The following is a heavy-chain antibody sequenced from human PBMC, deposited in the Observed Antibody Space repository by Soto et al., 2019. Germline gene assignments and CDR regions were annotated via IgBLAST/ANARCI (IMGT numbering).Heavy chain of an antibody. CDR1: GFTFSSYA. Sequence: EVQILESGGGLVQPGGSLRLSCEASGFTFSSYAMYWVRQAPGKGLAWVSGISDSGTGTYYADSVKGRFTISRDNSKNTVYLQMKSLRAEDRAVYYCAKDHTVVIRDAFDIWGQGTMVNVSS. D-gene: IGHD3-22*01. V-gene: IGHV3-23*01. J-gene: IGHJ3*02. CDR3: AKDHTVVIRDAFDI. CDR2: ISDSGTGT.